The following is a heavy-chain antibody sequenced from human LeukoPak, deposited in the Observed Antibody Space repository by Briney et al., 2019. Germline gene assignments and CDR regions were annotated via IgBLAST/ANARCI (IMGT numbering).Heavy chain of an antibody. CDR3: ARGGVGLLIIPGWEYDNYGLDV. Sequence: GGSLRLSCAVSGFTFSNYWMSWVRQAAGKGLEWVSSISSSASYMYYADSVKGRFTISRDNAKNSLYLQMNSLRAEDTAVYYCARGGVGLLIIPGWEYDNYGLDVWGQGTTVTVSS. V-gene: IGHV3-21*01. CDR2: ISSSASYM. J-gene: IGHJ6*02. CDR1: GFTFSNYW. D-gene: IGHD3/OR15-3a*01.